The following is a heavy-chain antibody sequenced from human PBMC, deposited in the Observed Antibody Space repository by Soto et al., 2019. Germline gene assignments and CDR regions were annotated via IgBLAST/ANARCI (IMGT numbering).Heavy chain of an antibody. CDR2: IWYDGSNK. D-gene: IGHD6-13*01. J-gene: IGHJ6*02. V-gene: IGHV3-33*01. CDR3: ARDYSSSHPYYYYYGMDV. Sequence: SLRLSCAASGFTFSSYGMHWVRQAPGKGLEWVAVIWYDGSNKYYADSVKGRFTISRDNSKNTLYLQMNSLRAEDTAVYYCARDYSSSHPYYYYYGMDVWGQGTTVTVSS. CDR1: GFTFSSYG.